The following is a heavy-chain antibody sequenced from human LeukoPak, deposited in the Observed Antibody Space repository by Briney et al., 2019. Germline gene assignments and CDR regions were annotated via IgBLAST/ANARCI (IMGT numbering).Heavy chain of an antibody. J-gene: IGHJ4*02. Sequence: ASVKVSCKASGYTFSSYGITWVRQAPGQGLEWMGWISAYNGNTNYAQKLQGRVTMTTDTSTSTAYMELRSLRSDDTAVYYCARVRPGFNVGDYWGQGTLVTVSS. CDR2: ISAYNGNT. CDR3: ARVRPGFNVGDY. D-gene: IGHD2-15*01. V-gene: IGHV1-18*01. CDR1: GYTFSSYG.